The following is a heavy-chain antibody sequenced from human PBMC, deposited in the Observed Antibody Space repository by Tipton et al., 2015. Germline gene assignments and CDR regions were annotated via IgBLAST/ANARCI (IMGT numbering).Heavy chain of an antibody. J-gene: IGHJ4*02. D-gene: IGHD3-22*01. CDR1: GGSISSSSYY. V-gene: IGHV4-39*07. CDR3: AREGWNSDSSGYDY. CDR2: IYYSGST. Sequence: TLSLTCTVSGGSISSSSYYWGWIRQPPGKGLEWIGRIYYSGSTSYNPSLKSRVTMSVDTSKNQFSLQLSSVTAADTAVYYCAREGWNSDSSGYDYWGQGTLVTVSS.